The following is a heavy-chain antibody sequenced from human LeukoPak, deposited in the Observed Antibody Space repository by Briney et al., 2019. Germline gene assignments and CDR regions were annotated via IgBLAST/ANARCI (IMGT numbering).Heavy chain of an antibody. V-gene: IGHV3-21*04. Sequence: GGSLRLSCAASGFTFSSYSMNWVRQAPGKGLEWVSSISSSSSYIYYADSVKGRFTISRDNAKNSLYLQMNSLRAEDTAVYYCARRGYCGGDCYHPFDYWGQGTLVTASS. CDR3: ARRGYCGGDCYHPFDY. D-gene: IGHD2-21*02. J-gene: IGHJ4*02. CDR1: GFTFSSYS. CDR2: ISSSSSYI.